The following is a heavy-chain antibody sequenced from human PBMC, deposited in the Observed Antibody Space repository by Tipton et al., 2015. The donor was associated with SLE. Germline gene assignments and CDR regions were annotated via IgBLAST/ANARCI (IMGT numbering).Heavy chain of an antibody. CDR2: INPRGGT. V-gene: IGHV4-34*01. D-gene: IGHD7-27*01. CDR3: ARHLPMGKRAFDI. CDR1: GGSFSDYC. J-gene: IGHJ3*02. Sequence: TLSLTCSIYGGSFSDYCWSWIRQPPGEGLEWIGEINPRGGTGYNPSLKSRVTISEDTSRNQFSLKVTSVTAADTAVYYCARHLPMGKRAFDIWGQGTMVTVSS.